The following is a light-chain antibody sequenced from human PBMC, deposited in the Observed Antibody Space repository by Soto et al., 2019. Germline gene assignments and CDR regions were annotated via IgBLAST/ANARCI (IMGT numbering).Light chain of an antibody. CDR2: AAS. CDR3: QQYYSYPIT. J-gene: IGKJ5*01. V-gene: IGKV1-8*01. CDR1: QGISSY. Sequence: IQMTQSPSSLSASVGDRVTVTCRSGQGISSYLAWYQQKPGKAPKLLIYAASTLQSGVPSRFSGSGSGTDFTLTISCLQSEDFATYYCQQYYSYPITFGQGTRLEIK.